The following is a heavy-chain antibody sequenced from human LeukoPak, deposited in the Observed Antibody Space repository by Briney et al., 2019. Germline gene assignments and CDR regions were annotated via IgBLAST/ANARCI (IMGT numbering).Heavy chain of an antibody. CDR2: INPSGGST. CDR1: GYTFTSYY. J-gene: IGHJ4*02. Sequence: GASVKVSCKASGYTFTSYYMHWVRQAPGQGLEWMGIINPSGGSTSYAQKFQGRVTMTRDMSTSTVYMELGSLRSEDTAVYYCARDLWARIAARDTDYWGQGTLVTVSS. D-gene: IGHD6-6*01. CDR3: ARDLWARIAARDTDY. V-gene: IGHV1-46*01.